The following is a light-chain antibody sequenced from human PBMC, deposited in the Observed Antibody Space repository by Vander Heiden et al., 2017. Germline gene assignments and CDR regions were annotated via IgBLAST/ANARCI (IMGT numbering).Light chain of an antibody. V-gene: IGKV4-1*01. CDR3: QHYYANPST. CDR1: QSVLYSSNNKNY. Sequence: DIVMTQPPDSLAVSLGERATINCKSSQSVLYSSNNKNYLAWYQHNPGQPPKLLIYWASTRESGVPDRFSGSGSGTDFTLTISSLQAEDVAVYYCQHYYANPSTFGQGTRVEI. CDR2: WAS. J-gene: IGKJ1*01.